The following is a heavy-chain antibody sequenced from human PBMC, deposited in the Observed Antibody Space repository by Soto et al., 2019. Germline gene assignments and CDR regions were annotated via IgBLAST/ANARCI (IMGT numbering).Heavy chain of an antibody. D-gene: IGHD2-15*01. CDR2: INPNSGGT. J-gene: IGHJ6*02. CDR1: GYTFTGYY. V-gene: IGHV1-2*02. Sequence: GASVKVSCKASGYTFTGYYMHWVRQAPGQGLEWMGWINPNSGGTNYAQKFQGRVTMTRDTSISTAYMELSRLRSDDTAVYYCARAYCSGGSCREYYGMDVWGQGTTVTVSS. CDR3: ARAYCSGGSCREYYGMDV.